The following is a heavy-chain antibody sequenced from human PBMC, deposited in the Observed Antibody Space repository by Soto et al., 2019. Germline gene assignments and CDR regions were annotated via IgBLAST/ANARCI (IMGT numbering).Heavy chain of an antibody. CDR3: ARPQNARAATGHRAYYFDY. V-gene: IGHV4-4*02. CDR1: GGSISSSNW. CDR2: IYHSGST. J-gene: IGHJ4*02. D-gene: IGHD6-25*01. Sequence: PSETLSLTCAVSGGSISSSNWWSWVRQPPGKGLEWIGEIYHSGSTNYNPSLKSRVTISVDKSKNQFSLKLSSVTAADTAVYYCARPQNARAATGHRAYYFDYWGQGTLVTVSS.